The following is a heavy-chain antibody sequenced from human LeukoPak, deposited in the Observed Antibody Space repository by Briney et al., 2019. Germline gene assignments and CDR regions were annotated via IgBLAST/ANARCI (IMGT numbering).Heavy chain of an antibody. Sequence: GGSLRLSCAASGFNFGSYSMTWVRQAPGKGLEWVSVISADSAATFYADSVKGRFTISRDNGRNTVFLQMSSLRAEDTALYYCARKSASGNYPLDYWGQGTLVTVSS. V-gene: IGHV3-23*01. CDR2: ISADSAAT. CDR3: ARKSASGNYPLDY. J-gene: IGHJ4*02. D-gene: IGHD3-10*01. CDR1: GFNFGSYS.